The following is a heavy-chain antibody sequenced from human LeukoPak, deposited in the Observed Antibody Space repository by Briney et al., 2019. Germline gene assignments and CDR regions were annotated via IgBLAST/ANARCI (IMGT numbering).Heavy chain of an antibody. Sequence: SGGSLRLSCAASGFTFSSYSMTWVRQAPGKGLEWVSSISSSSSYIYYADSVKGRFTISRDNAKNSLYLQMNSLRAEDTAVYYCAREETYYYDSSGYYQRDYWGQGTLVTVSS. CDR3: AREETYYYDSSGYYQRDY. CDR2: ISSSSSYI. J-gene: IGHJ4*02. D-gene: IGHD3-22*01. V-gene: IGHV3-21*01. CDR1: GFTFSSYS.